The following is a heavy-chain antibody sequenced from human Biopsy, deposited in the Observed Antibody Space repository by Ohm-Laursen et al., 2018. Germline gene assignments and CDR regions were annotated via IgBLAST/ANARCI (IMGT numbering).Heavy chain of an antibody. Sequence: TQTLTLTCTLSGFSLNTRGMSVTWIRQPPGKALEWLVRLCWDDSKFYNGALKTRLTISKDTPENHVVLTLSDVDPVDTATYYCARIPILVVPAAIVYRHRRHLQGLDVWGQGTTVIVSS. J-gene: IGHJ6*02. D-gene: IGHD2-2*02. CDR2: LCWDDSK. CDR1: GFSLNTRGMS. CDR3: ARIPILVVPAAIVYRHRRHLQGLDV. V-gene: IGHV2-70*16.